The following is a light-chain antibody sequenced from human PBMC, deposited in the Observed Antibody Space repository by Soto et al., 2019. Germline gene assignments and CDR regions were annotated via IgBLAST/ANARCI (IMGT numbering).Light chain of an antibody. V-gene: IGKV3-11*01. CDR3: QQRSNWPH. CDR2: DAS. CDR1: QSISNY. Sequence: ESVLTQSPATLSLSPGERATLSCRASQSISNYLAWYQQKPGQAPRLLIYDASNRATGIPARFSGSGSGTDFTLTIGSLEPEDFAIYYCQQRSNWPHFGGGTKVEIK. J-gene: IGKJ4*01.